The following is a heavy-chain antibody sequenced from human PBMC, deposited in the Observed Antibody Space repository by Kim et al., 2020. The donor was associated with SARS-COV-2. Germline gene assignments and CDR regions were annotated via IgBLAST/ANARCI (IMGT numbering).Heavy chain of an antibody. J-gene: IGHJ6*02. Sequence: SETLSLTCTVSGGSISSSSYYWGWIRQPPGKGLEWIGSIYYSGSTYYNPSLKSRVTISVDTSKNQFSLKLSSVTAADTAVYYCARHVAGTASLPLYYGMDVWGQGTTVTVSS. CDR1: GGSISSSSYY. CDR2: IYYSGST. V-gene: IGHV4-39*01. CDR3: ARHVAGTASLPLYYGMDV. D-gene: IGHD6-13*01.